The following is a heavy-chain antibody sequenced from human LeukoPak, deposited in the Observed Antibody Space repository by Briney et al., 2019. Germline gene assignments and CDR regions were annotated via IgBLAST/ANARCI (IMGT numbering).Heavy chain of an antibody. CDR1: GDSIRSGDYY. D-gene: IGHD6-19*01. J-gene: IGHJ4*02. V-gene: IGHV4-31*03. CDR3: ARAKYSSGWYLDY. CDR2: IHYSGST. Sequence: PSETLSLTCTVSGDSIRSGDYYWTWIRQHPGKGLEWIGYIHYSGSTYYNPSLKSRATISVDTSKNQFSLKVSSVTAADTAVYYCARAKYSSGWYLDYWGQGTLVTVSS.